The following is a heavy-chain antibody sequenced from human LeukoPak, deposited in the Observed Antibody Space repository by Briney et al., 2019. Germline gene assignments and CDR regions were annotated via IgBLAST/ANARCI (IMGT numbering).Heavy chain of an antibody. D-gene: IGHD6-13*01. Sequence: GGSLRLSCAASGFTFSTFAMIWVRQPPGKGLEWVSSIFPSGGEIHYADSVRGRFTISRDNSKSTLSLQMNSLRAEDTAVYYCARDGVRSSSWYVFYYYYMDVWGKGTTVTVSS. V-gene: IGHV3-23*01. CDR3: ARDGVRSSSWYVFYYYYMDV. CDR2: IFPSGGEI. CDR1: GFTFSTFA. J-gene: IGHJ6*03.